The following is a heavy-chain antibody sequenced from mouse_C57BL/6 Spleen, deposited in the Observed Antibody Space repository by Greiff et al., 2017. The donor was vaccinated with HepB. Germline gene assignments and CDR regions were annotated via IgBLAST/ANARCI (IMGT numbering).Heavy chain of an antibody. J-gene: IGHJ4*01. CDR1: GYTFTSYW. CDR3: AIGNDYDNYAMDY. V-gene: IGHV1-7*01. Sequence: QVQLQQSGAELAKPGASVKLSCKASGYTFTSYWMHWVNQRPGQGLEWIGYINPSSGYTKYNQKFKDKATLTADKSSSTAYMQLSSLTYEDSAVYYCAIGNDYDNYAMDYWGQGTSVTVSS. CDR2: INPSSGYT. D-gene: IGHD2-4*01.